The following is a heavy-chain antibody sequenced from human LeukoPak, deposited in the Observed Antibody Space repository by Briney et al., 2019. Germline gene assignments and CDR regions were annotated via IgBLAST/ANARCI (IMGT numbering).Heavy chain of an antibody. J-gene: IGHJ4*02. CDR3: AKDMSGEWGPGFGFDY. CDR2: ISWNSGSI. CDR1: GFTFDDYA. Sequence: GGSLRLSCAASGFTFDDYAMHWVRQAPGKGLEWVSGISWNSGSIGYADSVKGRFTISRDNAKNSLYLQMNSLRAEDMALYYCAKDMSGEWGPGFGFDYWGQGTLVTVSS. D-gene: IGHD3-3*01. V-gene: IGHV3-9*03.